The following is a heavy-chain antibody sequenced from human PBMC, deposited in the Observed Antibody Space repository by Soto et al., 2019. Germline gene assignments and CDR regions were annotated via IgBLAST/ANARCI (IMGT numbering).Heavy chain of an antibody. CDR1: GYTFTSYD. CDR3: ASDKITGILDY. J-gene: IGHJ4*02. CDR2: INAGNGNT. Sequence: QVQLVQSGAEEKKPGASVKVSCKASGYTFTSYDMHWVRQAPGQRLEWMGWINAGNGNTKYSQKFQGRVTITRDTSASTAYMELRSMRSEDTAVYYCASDKITGILDYWGQGTLVTVSS. D-gene: IGHD1-20*01. V-gene: IGHV1-3*05.